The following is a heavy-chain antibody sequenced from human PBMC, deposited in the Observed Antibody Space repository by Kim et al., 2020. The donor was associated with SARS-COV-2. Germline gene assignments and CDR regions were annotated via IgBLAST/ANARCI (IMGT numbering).Heavy chain of an antibody. CDR2: IDSSSTYI. CDR1: GFTFSDYY. Sequence: GGSLRLSCAASGFTFSDYYMNWIRQTPGKGLEWISYIDSSSTYINYADSVKGRFTISRDNAKNSLYLQMNSLRAEDTAMYYCARPYSDSSGYYNNFDYWGQGTLVTVSS. V-gene: IGHV3-11*06. D-gene: IGHD3-22*01. J-gene: IGHJ4*02. CDR3: ARPYSDSSGYYNNFDY.